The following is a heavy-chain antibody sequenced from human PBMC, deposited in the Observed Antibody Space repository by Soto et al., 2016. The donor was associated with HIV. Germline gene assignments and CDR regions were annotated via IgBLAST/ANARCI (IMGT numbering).Heavy chain of an antibody. CDR2: IWYDGSNK. Sequence: VQLVESGGGVVQPGRSLRLSCAASGFTFSSYGMHWVRQAPGKGLEWVAVIWYDGSNKYYADSVKGRFTISRDNSKNTLYLQMNSLRAEDTAVYYCARDRGSAAVAGPFDYWGQGTLVTVSS. J-gene: IGHJ4*02. CDR1: GFTFSSYG. V-gene: IGHV3-33*01. D-gene: IGHD6-19*01. CDR3: ARDRGSAAVAGPFDY.